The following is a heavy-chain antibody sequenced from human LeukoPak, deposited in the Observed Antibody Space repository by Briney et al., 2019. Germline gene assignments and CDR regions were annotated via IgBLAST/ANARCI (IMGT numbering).Heavy chain of an antibody. J-gene: IGHJ5*02. V-gene: IGHV4-31*03. CDR1: GGSINSGGYY. CDR3: ARNYYYDSSGYYWFDP. D-gene: IGHD3-22*01. CDR2: ISHSGST. Sequence: PSETLSLTRTVSGGSINSGGYYWSWIRQHPGKGLEWIGYISHSGSTSYNPSLKSRVTISVDTSNNEFSLRLTSVTAADTAVYYCARNYYYDSSGYYWFDPWGQGTLVTVSS.